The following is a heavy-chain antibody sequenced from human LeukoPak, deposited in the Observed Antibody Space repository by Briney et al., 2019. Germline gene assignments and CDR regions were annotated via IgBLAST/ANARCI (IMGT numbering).Heavy chain of an antibody. D-gene: IGHD1-26*01. CDR2: INGDGSGI. V-gene: IGHV3-74*01. J-gene: IGHJ4*02. CDR1: GFTFSSYR. CDR3: VTGLDSRGNS. Sequence: GALRLSCSASGFTFSSYRMHWVRQAPGKGLLWVSRINGDGSGINYADSVKGRFTVSRDNAKNTLYLQMNSLRDEDTAVYYCVTGLDSRGNSWGQGTLVTVSS.